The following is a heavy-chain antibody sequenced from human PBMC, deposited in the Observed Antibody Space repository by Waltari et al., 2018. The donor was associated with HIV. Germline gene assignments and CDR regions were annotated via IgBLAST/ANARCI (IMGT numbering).Heavy chain of an antibody. D-gene: IGHD3-3*01. J-gene: IGHJ6*02. CDR2: ISYSGST. CDR1: GGSISSYY. V-gene: IGHV4-59*01. Sequence: QVQLQESGPGLVKPSETLSLTCTVSGGSISSYYWSWIRQPPGKGLEWTGYISYSGSTSYAPSLAGRVTISVDTSKNRFSLKLRSVAAADAAVYYCARSPPLRFLEWFRMDYYYYGMDVWGQGTTVTVSS. CDR3: ARSPPLRFLEWFRMDYYYYGMDV.